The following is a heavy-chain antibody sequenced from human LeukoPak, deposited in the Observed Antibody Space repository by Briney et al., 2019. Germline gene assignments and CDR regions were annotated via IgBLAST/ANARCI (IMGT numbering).Heavy chain of an antibody. D-gene: IGHD4-11*01. CDR3: TRVRAGLQAFDT. V-gene: IGHV3-9*01. CDR2: ISWNSGSI. Sequence: PGGSLRLSCAASGFTFDDYAMHWVRQAPGKGLEWVSGISWNSGSIGYADSVKGRFTVSRDNAKNSLYLQMNSLRAEDTAVYYCTRVRAGLQAFDTWRQGTLVTVCS. CDR1: GFTFDDYA. J-gene: IGHJ5*02.